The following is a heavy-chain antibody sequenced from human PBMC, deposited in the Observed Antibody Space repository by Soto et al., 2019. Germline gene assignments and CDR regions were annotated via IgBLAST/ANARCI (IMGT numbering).Heavy chain of an antibody. CDR2: IKSKTDGGTT. J-gene: IGHJ6*02. D-gene: IGHD2-2*01. V-gene: IGHV3-15*07. CDR3: ARDRVGGYCSSTSCPHGMDV. CDR1: GFTFSNAW. Sequence: GGSLRLSCAASGFTFSNAWMNWVRQAPGKGLEWVGRIKSKTDGGTTDYAAPVKGRFTISRDNSKNTLYLQMNSLRAEDTAVYYCARDRVGGYCSSTSCPHGMDVWGQGTTVTVSS.